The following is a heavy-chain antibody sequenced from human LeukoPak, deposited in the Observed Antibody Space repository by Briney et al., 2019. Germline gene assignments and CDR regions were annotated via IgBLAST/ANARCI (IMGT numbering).Heavy chain of an antibody. D-gene: IGHD5/OR15-5a*01. CDR2: ISTSGRAT. J-gene: IGHJ4*02. CDR1: GFAFSTYA. CDR3: AKARGSSVYEQFDY. V-gene: IGHV3-23*01. Sequence: GGSLRLSCAATGFAFSTYAMTWVRQAPEKGLQWVSTISTSGRATYYADSVEGRFTISRDNSKNTLYLQMNSLRADDTAVYYCAKARGSSVYEQFDYWGQGTQVTVSP.